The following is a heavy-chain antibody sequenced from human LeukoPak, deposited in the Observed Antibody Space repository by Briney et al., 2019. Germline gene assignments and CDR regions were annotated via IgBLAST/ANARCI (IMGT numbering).Heavy chain of an antibody. Sequence: SETLSLTCTVSGGSISSYYWSWIRQPPGKGLEGIGDIYYSGSTNYNPSLKSRVTISVDTSKNQVSLKLSSVAAADTAVYYCARLDYYGSGSHYNFFDYWGQGTLVTVSS. CDR3: ARLDYYGSGSHYNFFDY. CDR1: GGSISSYY. D-gene: IGHD3-10*01. J-gene: IGHJ4*02. V-gene: IGHV4-59*08. CDR2: IYYSGST.